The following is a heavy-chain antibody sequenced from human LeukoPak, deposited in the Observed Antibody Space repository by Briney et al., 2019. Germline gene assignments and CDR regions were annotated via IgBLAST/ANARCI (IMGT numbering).Heavy chain of an antibody. CDR2: IYYSGST. CDR1: GGSISSHY. D-gene: IGHD5-12*01. J-gene: IGHJ4*02. V-gene: IGHV4-59*11. Sequence: PSETLSLTCTVSGGSISSHYWSWIRQPPGKGLEWIGYIYYSGSTNYNPSLKSRVTISVDTSKSQFSLNLRSVTAADTAVYYCARDGGGYDLEYWGRGTLVTVSS. CDR3: ARDGGGYDLEY.